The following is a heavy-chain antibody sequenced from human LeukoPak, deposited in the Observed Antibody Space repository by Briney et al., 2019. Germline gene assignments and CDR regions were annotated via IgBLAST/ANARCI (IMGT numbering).Heavy chain of an antibody. CDR3: AKDGQPGYSYGYMDY. Sequence: GGSLRLSCAASGFTFSRYGIHWVRQAPGKGLEWVAVISYDGSEKYYADSVKGRFTISRDNSKNTLDLQISSLGAEDTAMYYCAKDGQPGYSYGYMDYWGQGTLVTVSS. CDR2: ISYDGSEK. D-gene: IGHD5-18*01. J-gene: IGHJ4*02. CDR1: GFTFSRYG. V-gene: IGHV3-30*18.